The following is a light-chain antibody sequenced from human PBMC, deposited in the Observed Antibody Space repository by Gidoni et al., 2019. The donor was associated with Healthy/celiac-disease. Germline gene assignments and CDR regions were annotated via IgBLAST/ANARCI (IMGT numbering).Light chain of an antibody. J-gene: IGKJ1*01. CDR2: DAS. Sequence: DIQMTQSPSSLSAYVGDRVTITCQASQDISNYLNWYQQKPGKAPKLLIYDASNLETGVPSRFSGSRSGTDFTFTISSLQPEDIATYYCQQYDNLPWTFGQGAKVEIK. CDR1: QDISNY. V-gene: IGKV1-33*01. CDR3: QQYDNLPWT.